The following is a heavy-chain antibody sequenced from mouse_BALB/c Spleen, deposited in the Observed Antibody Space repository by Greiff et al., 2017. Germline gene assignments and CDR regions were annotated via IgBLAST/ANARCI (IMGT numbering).Heavy chain of an antibody. D-gene: IGHD1-1*01. CDR2: ISSGGGST. CDR1: GFAFSSYD. V-gene: IGHV5-12-1*01. J-gene: IGHJ2*01. Sequence: EVKLMESGGGLVKPGGSLKLSCAASGFAFSSYDMSWVRQTPEKRLEWVAYISSGGGSTYYPDTVKGRFTISRDNAKNTLYLQMSSLKSEDTSMYYCARDYYGSSLPFDYWGQGTTLTVSS. CDR3: ARDYYGSSLPFDY.